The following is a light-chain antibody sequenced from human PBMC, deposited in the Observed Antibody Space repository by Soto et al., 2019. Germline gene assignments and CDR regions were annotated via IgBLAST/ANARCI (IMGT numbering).Light chain of an antibody. CDR3: SSYTTSNTRQIV. V-gene: IGLV2-14*03. CDR1: SSDVSGYNY. Sequence: QSVLTQPASVSGSPGQSITISCTGTSSDVSGYNYVSWYQHHPGKAPKLMIYDVSNRPSGVSIRLSGSKSDNTASLTISGLQPEDEADYHCSSYTTSNTRQIVFGTGTKVTVL. CDR2: DVS. J-gene: IGLJ1*01.